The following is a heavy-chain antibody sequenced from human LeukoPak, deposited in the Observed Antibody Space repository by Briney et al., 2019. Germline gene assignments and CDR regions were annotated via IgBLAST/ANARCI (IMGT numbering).Heavy chain of an antibody. D-gene: IGHD3-10*01. CDR3: SGLWFGELLYNWSDP. J-gene: IGHJ5*02. CDR2: IYYSGTT. Sequence: SETLSLTCTVSGGSINSRSYYWGWVRQPPGRGLEWLGSIYYSGTTYYNPSLKSRVTISVDTSKNQFSLKLSSVTAADTAVYYCSGLWFGELLYNWSDPWGQGTLVTVSS. V-gene: IGHV4-39*07. CDR1: GGSINSRSYY.